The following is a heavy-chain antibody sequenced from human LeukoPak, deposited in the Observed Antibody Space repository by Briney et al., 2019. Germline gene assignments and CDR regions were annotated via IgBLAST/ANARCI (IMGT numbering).Heavy chain of an antibody. J-gene: IGHJ4*02. V-gene: IGHV3-48*03. D-gene: IGHD6-13*01. CDR1: GFTFTGSE. Sequence: GGSLRLSCAASGFTFTGSEMNWVRQAPGKGLEWVSYISTSGSTIYYADSVKGRFTISRDNAKNSLYLQMNSLRAEDTAVYYCAREGGIAAAGNDYWGQGTLVTVSS. CDR2: ISTSGSTI. CDR3: AREGGIAAAGNDY.